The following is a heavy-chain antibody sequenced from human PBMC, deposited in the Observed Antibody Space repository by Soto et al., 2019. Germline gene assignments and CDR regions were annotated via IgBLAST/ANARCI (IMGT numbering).Heavy chain of an antibody. Sequence: EVQLVESGGGLVQPGGSLRLSCAASGFTFSSYWMHWVRQAPGKGLVWVSHINPDGSSTAYADSVKGRFTISRDNARNTLCLPIHGRGAADTAVYYCASDRGIAVADIRGLGRRYYSFGMDVWGQGTTVTVSS. CDR1: GFTFSSYW. J-gene: IGHJ6*02. D-gene: IGHD6-19*01. V-gene: IGHV3-74*01. CDR2: INPDGSST. CDR3: ASDRGIAVADIRGLGRRYYSFGMDV.